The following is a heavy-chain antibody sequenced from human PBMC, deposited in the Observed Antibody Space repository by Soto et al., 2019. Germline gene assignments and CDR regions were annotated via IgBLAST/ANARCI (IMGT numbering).Heavy chain of an antibody. D-gene: IGHD4-4*01. V-gene: IGHV3-13*01. CDR1: GFTFSSYD. CDR2: IGTAGDT. J-gene: IGHJ3*02. CDR3: ARAQNDYSNYVGAFDI. Sequence: GGSLRLSCAASGFTFSSYDMHWVRQATGKGLEWVSAIGTAGDTYYPGSVKGRFTISRENAKNSLYLQMNSLRAGDTAVYYCARAQNDYSNYVGAFDIWGQGTMVTVSS.